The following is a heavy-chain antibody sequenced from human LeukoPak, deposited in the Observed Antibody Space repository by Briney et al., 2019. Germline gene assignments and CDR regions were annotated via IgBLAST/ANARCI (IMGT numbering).Heavy chain of an antibody. CDR1: GFTFNSYW. V-gene: IGHV3-74*01. Sequence: GGSLRLSCAASGFTFNSYWMHWVRRAPGKGLVWVSRINSDGSSTTYADSVKGRFTISRDNAKNTLYLQMNSLRAEDTAVYYCARGRYYGMDVWRQGTTVTVSS. J-gene: IGHJ6*02. CDR2: INSDGSST. CDR3: ARGRYYGMDV.